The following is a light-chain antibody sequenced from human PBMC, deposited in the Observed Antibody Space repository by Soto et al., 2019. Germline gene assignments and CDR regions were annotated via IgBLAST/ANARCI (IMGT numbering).Light chain of an antibody. Sequence: AIRMTQSPSSFSASTGDRVTITCRASQGISSYLAWYQQKPGKAPKLLIYAASTLQSGVPSRFSGSGSGTDFTLPISCLQSEDFATYYCQQYYSNPVNFGPGTKVDIK. CDR2: AAS. CDR1: QGISSY. J-gene: IGKJ3*01. V-gene: IGKV1-8*01. CDR3: QQYYSNPVN.